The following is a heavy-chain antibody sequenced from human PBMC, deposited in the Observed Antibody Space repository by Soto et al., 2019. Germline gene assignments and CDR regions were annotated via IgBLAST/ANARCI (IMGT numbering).Heavy chain of an antibody. J-gene: IGHJ6*03. CDR3: ARVRKSRILYYMDV. V-gene: IGHV1-8*01. D-gene: IGHD2-15*01. Sequence: QVQLVQSGAEVKKPGASVKVSCKASGYTFTSYDINWVRQATGQGLEWMGWMNPNSGNTGYAQKFQGRVTMTRNTSISTAYMELSSLSSEDTAVYYCARVRKSRILYYMDVWGKGTTVTVSS. CDR1: GYTFTSYD. CDR2: MNPNSGNT.